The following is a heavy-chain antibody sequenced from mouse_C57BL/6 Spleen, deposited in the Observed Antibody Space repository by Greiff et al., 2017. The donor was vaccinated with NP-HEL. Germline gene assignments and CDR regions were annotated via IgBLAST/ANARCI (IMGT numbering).Heavy chain of an antibody. CDR3: ARDPGYITTGAGGYFDV. Sequence: EVMLVESGGGLVKPGGSLKLSCAASGFTFSSYAMSWVRQTPEKRLEWVATISDGGSYTYYPDNVKGRFTISRDNAKNNLYLQMSHLKSEDTAMYYCARDPGYITTGAGGYFDVWGTGTTVTVSS. CDR1: GFTFSSYA. V-gene: IGHV5-4*01. D-gene: IGHD1-2*01. J-gene: IGHJ1*03. CDR2: ISDGGSYT.